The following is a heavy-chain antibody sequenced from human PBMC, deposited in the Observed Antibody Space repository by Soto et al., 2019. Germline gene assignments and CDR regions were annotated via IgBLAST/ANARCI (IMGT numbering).Heavy chain of an antibody. V-gene: IGHV3-30-3*01. CDR2: ISYDGSNK. J-gene: IGHJ6*02. CDR1: GFTFSSYA. D-gene: IGHD2-15*01. Sequence: PGVSLRLSCAASGFTFSSYAMHWVRQAPGKGQEWVAVISYDGSNKYYADSVKGRFTISRDNSKNTLYLQMNSLRAEDTAVYYCARDLEDSVVVVAAGGGMDVWGQGSTVTVSS. CDR3: ARDLEDSVVVVAAGGGMDV.